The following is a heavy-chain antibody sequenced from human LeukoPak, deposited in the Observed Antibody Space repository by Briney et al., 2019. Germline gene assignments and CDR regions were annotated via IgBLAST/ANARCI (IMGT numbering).Heavy chain of an antibody. J-gene: IGHJ4*02. CDR3: TTEYCRSTSCYKDAFFDY. D-gene: IGHD2-2*02. Sequence: GGSLRLSCAASGFTFSNAWMSWIRQAPGKGLEWVGRIKSKTDGGTTDYAAPVKGRFTISRDDSKNTLYLQMNSLKTEDTAVYYCTTEYCRSTSCYKDAFFDYWGQGTLVTVSS. V-gene: IGHV3-15*01. CDR1: GFTFSNAW. CDR2: IKSKTDGGTT.